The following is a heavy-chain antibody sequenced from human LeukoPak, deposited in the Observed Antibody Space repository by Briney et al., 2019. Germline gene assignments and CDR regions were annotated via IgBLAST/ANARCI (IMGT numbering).Heavy chain of an antibody. J-gene: IGHJ6*03. D-gene: IGHD6-19*01. CDR1: GYTFTSYD. V-gene: IGHV1-8*01. Sequence: GASVKVSCKASGYTFTSYDINWVRQATGQGLEWMGWMNPNSGNTGYAQKFQGRVTMTRNTSISTAYMELSSLRSEDTAVYYCAGGEGSGWYSISSYYYYMDVWGKGTTVTVSS. CDR3: AGGEGSGWYSISSYYYYMDV. CDR2: MNPNSGNT.